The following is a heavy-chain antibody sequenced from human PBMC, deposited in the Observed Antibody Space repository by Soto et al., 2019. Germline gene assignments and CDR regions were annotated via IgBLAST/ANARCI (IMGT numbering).Heavy chain of an antibody. J-gene: IGHJ4*02. CDR3: AKDSGFEYSFGQHGFDS. Sequence: QEQLVESGGGVVQPGTSLRLSCGASGFSFSSYGMHWVRQAPGKGLEWVAFITYDGSDTYYVDSVKGRFTVSRHNSKNTLYLQMNSLKPEDTSIYYCAKDSGFEYSFGQHGFDSWGQGTLVTVSS. D-gene: IGHD4-4*01. CDR2: ITYDGSDT. V-gene: IGHV3-30*18. CDR1: GFSFSSYG.